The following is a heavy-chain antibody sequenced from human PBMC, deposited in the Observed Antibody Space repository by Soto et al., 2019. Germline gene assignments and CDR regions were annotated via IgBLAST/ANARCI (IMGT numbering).Heavy chain of an antibody. CDR3: AGVTWLRGMDV. D-gene: IGHD3-10*01. CDR2: IIPIFGTA. CDR1: GGTFSSYA. Sequence: SVKVSCKASGGTFSSYAISWVRQAPGQGLEWMGGIIPIFGTANYAQKFQGRVTITADESKNQFSLHLDSLTPEDTAVYYCAGVTWLRGMDVWGQGTPVTVSS. V-gene: IGHV1-69*13. J-gene: IGHJ6*02.